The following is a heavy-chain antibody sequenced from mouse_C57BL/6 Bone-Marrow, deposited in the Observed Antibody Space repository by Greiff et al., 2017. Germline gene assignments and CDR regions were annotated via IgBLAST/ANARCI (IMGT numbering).Heavy chain of an antibody. Sequence: QVHVKQSGAELARPGASVKLSCKASGYTFTSYGIRWVKQRTGQGLEWIGEIYPRSGNTYYNEKFKGKATLTADQSSSTAYMELRSLTSEDSAVYFCARSLITTVVAPYYAMDYWGQGTSVTVSS. CDR1: GYTFTSYG. CDR3: ARSLITTVVAPYYAMDY. D-gene: IGHD1-1*01. J-gene: IGHJ4*01. CDR2: IYPRSGNT. V-gene: IGHV1-81*01.